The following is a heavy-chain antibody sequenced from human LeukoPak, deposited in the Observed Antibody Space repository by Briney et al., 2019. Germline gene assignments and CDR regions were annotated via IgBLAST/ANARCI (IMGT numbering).Heavy chain of an antibody. V-gene: IGHV3-23*01. CDR1: GFTFNNYA. J-gene: IGHJ4*02. CDR3: AKFDLENSNFDY. D-gene: IGHD5-24*01. Sequence: GGSLRLSCAASGFTFNNYAMTWVRQTPGKGLEWVSAISSGAGSTYYTDSVKGRFTISRDNSKNTLYLQMNSLRAEDTAVYYCAKFDLENSNFDYWGQGTLVTVSS. CDR2: ISSGAGST.